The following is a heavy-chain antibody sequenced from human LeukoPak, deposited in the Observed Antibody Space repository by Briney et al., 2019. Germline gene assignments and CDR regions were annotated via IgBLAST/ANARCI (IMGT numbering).Heavy chain of an antibody. CDR2: INHSGST. CDR1: GGSFSGYY. CDR3: ARGGLYSSSLNWFDP. V-gene: IGHV4-34*01. J-gene: IGHJ5*02. D-gene: IGHD6-13*01. Sequence: PSETLSLTCAVYGGSFSGYYWSWIRQPPGKGLEWIGEINHSGSTNYNPSLKSRVTISVDTSKNQFSLKLSSVTAADTAVYYCARGGLYSSSLNWFDPWGQGTLVTVSS.